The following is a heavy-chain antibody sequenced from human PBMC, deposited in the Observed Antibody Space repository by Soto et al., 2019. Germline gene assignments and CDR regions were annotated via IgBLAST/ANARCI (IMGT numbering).Heavy chain of an antibody. CDR1: GFAFSSYS. CDR2: ISSSSSTI. J-gene: IGHJ6*02. CDR3: ARPEYSSSSYGMDV. Sequence: GGSLRLSCAASGFAFSSYSMNWVRQAPGKGLEWVSYISSSSSTIYYADSVKGRFTISRDNAKNSLYLQMNSLRDEDTAVYYCARPEYSSSSYGMDVWGQGTTVTVSS. D-gene: IGHD6-6*01. V-gene: IGHV3-48*02.